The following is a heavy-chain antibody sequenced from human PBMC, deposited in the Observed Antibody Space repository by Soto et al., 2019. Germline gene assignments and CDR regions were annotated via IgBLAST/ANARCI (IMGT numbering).Heavy chain of an antibody. D-gene: IGHD2-15*01. CDR3: ARTEDGGRSLTPARLFDA. CDR2: IFSNNEK. Sequence: QVTLKESGPVLVKPTETLTLTCTVSGFSLSNGRRGVSWIRQPPGKALEWLAHIFSNNEKRFNTSLKRRLSISQDTTKSQVVLIMTDMDPVDTATYYGARTEDGGRSLTPARLFDAWGQGTLVTVSS. J-gene: IGHJ5*02. V-gene: IGHV2-26*01. CDR1: GFSLSNGRRG.